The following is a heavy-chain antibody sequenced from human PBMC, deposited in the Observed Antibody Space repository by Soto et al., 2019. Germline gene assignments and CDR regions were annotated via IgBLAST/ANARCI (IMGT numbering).Heavy chain of an antibody. CDR3: AREGEYSSSTFDY. Sequence: PVGSLRLSCAASGFTFSNHEMNWVRQAPGKGPEWVSYVSSSGGTKYYANSVKGRFTISRDNAKNSLFLQMSSLRAEDTALYYCAREGEYSSSTFDYWGQGALVTVSS. J-gene: IGHJ4*02. CDR2: VSSSGGTK. D-gene: IGHD6-6*01. CDR1: GFTFSNHE. V-gene: IGHV3-48*03.